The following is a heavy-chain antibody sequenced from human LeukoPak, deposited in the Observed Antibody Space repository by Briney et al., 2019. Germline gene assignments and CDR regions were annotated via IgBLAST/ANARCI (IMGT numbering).Heavy chain of an antibody. CDR1: GFTFSSYA. CDR3: EGIVGAPSPFDY. CDR2: ISGSGGST. Sequence: GGSLRLSCAASGFTFSSYAMSWVRQAPGKGLEWVSAISGSGGSTYYADSVKGRFTISRDNSKDTLYLQMNSLRAEDTAVYYCEGIVGAPSPFDYWGQGTLVTVSS. D-gene: IGHD1-26*01. V-gene: IGHV3-23*01. J-gene: IGHJ4*02.